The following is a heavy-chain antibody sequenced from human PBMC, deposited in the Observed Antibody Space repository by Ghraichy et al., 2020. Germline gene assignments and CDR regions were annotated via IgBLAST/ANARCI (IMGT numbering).Heavy chain of an antibody. CDR3: ARGPRPITMVYAIWNWFDP. J-gene: IGHJ5*02. CDR2: INHSGST. V-gene: IGHV4-34*01. Sequence: SQTLSLTCAVYGGSFSGYSWSWIRQPPGKGLEWIGEINHSGSTNYNPSLKSRVTISVDTSKNQFSLKLSSVTAADTAVYYCARGPRPITMVYAIWNWFDPWGQGTLVTVSS. D-gene: IGHD2-8*01. CDR1: GGSFSGYS.